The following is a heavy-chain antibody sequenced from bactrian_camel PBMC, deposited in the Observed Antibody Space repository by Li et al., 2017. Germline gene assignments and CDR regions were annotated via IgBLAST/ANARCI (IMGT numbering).Heavy chain of an antibody. D-gene: IGHD4*01. V-gene: IGHV3-3*01. CDR1: GVTRNAYC. CDR2: IDTGTGTA. CDR3: AAETSTFLCAQIATSTGAEFKY. J-gene: IGHJ4*01. Sequence: HVQLVESGGGSVEAGGSLNISCVASGVTRNAYCIGWFRQAPGKEREFVALIDTGTGTADYVDSVKGRFTLTREYTENTVYLQMDQLKPEDTGLYYCAAETSTFLCAQIATSTGAEFKYWGRGTQVTVS.